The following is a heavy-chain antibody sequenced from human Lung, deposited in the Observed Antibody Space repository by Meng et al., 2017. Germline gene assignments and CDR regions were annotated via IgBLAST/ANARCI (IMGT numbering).Heavy chain of an antibody. Sequence: QVPLPHSGPGLVKASQTLPPTCAISGDSVSSNSAAWNWIRQSPSRGLEWLGRTYYRSKWYNGYAVSVRSRITINPDTSKNQFSLQLNSVTPEDTAVDYCARSQQWLDSWGQGTLVTVSS. CDR1: GDSVSSNSAA. D-gene: IGHD6-19*01. V-gene: IGHV6-1*01. CDR2: TYYRSKWYN. J-gene: IGHJ4*02. CDR3: ARSQQWLDS.